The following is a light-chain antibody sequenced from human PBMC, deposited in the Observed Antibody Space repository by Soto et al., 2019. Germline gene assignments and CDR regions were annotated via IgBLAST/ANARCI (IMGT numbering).Light chain of an antibody. CDR3: QQYKSFSLT. Sequence: DIQMTQSPSTLSASVGDRVTITCRASQSISSWLAWYQQKPGKAPKLLIYKTSNLESGVPSRFNGSGSGTEFSLTISSLQPDDFATYYCQQYKSFSLTFGGGTRVEVK. CDR1: QSISSW. J-gene: IGKJ4*01. CDR2: KTS. V-gene: IGKV1-5*03.